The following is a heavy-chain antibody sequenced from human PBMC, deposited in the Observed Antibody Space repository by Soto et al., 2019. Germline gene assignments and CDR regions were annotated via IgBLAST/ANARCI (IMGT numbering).Heavy chain of an antibody. CDR1: GGSINGYY. V-gene: IGHV4-59*01. CDR3: ARQEAVPGTPFDS. Sequence: QVHLQESGPGLVKPSETLSLTCTVSGGSINGYYWNWIRQTPEKGLEWLGYIYFSGSTHYNPSLRTRLTISLETSKKQFSLKLSSVTAADTAVYYCARQEAVPGTPFDSWGQGTLVSVSS. J-gene: IGHJ4*02. CDR2: IYFSGST. D-gene: IGHD6-19*01.